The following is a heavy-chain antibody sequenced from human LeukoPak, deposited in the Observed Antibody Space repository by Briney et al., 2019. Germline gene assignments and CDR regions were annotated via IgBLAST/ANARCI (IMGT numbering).Heavy chain of an antibody. CDR3: ARVVVPAAPYYYYYMDV. CDR1: GGSISSYY. CDR2: IYYSGST. V-gene: IGHV4-59*01. J-gene: IGHJ6*03. Sequence: SETLSLTCTVSGGSISSYYWSWIRQPPGKGLEWIGYIYYSGSTNYNPSLKSRVTISVDTSKNQFSLKLSSVTAADTAVYYCARVVVPAAPYYYYYMDVWGKGTTVTVSS. D-gene: IGHD2-2*01.